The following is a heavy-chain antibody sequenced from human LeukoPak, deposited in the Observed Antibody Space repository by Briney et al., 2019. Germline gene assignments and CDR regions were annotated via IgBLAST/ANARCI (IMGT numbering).Heavy chain of an antibody. Sequence: GGSLRLSCAASGFTFSSYAMSWVRQAPGKGLEWVSAISGSGGGTHYADSVKGRFTISRDNSKNTLYLEMNSLRAEDTAVYYCAKFGYGDYPYQAFDFWGQGTRVTVSS. CDR2: ISGSGGGT. V-gene: IGHV3-23*01. CDR3: AKFGYGDYPYQAFDF. D-gene: IGHD4-17*01. J-gene: IGHJ3*01. CDR1: GFTFSSYA.